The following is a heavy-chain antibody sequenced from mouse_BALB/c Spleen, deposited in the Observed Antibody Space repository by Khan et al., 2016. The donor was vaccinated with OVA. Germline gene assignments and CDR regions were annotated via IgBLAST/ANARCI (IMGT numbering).Heavy chain of an antibody. CDR2: ISSTGST. CDR3: ARSLYYSYGYALDC. CDR1: GSSITSDYA. J-gene: IGHJ4*01. Sequence: VQLKESGPGLVKPSQSLSLTCTVTGSSITSDYAWNWIRQFPGNKLEWMGYISSTGSTSYNPSLKSRIPITRKTAKNQFFLQLKTVTSEDTATYYCARSLYYSYGYALDCWGRGTSVTVSS. V-gene: IGHV3-2*02. D-gene: IGHD2-14*01.